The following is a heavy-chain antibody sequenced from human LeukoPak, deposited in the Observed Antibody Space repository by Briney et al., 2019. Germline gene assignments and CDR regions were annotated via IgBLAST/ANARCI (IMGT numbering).Heavy chain of an antibody. CDR1: GYTFTSYY. V-gene: IGHV1-46*01. CDR3: ARDPDGSGSYPIDY. J-gene: IGHJ4*02. D-gene: IGHD3-22*01. Sequence: ASAKVSSKASGYTFTSYYIHSVPHTPEQGLEWMGIMNRSGGSTSYAQKFESRVTMTRDRSTSTVYMELRSLRSEDTAVYYCARDPDGSGSYPIDYWGQGTLVTVSS. CDR2: MNRSGGST.